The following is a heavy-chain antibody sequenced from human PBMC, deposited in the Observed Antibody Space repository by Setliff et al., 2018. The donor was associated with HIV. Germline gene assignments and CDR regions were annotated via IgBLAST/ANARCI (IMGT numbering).Heavy chain of an antibody. V-gene: IGHV4-31*03. CDR2: IYYSGST. Sequence: PSETLSLTCTVSGGSISSGGYYWSWIRQHPGKGLEWIGYIYYSGSTYYNPSPKSRVTISVDTSKNQFSLKLSSVTAADTAVYYCARDYGDTPSYYYYYGMDVWGQGTTVTVSS. CDR1: GGSISSGGYY. J-gene: IGHJ6*02. CDR3: ARDYGDTPSYYYYYGMDV. D-gene: IGHD4-17*01.